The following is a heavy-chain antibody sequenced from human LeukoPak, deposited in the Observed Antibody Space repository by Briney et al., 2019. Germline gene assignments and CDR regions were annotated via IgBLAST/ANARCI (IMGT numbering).Heavy chain of an antibody. CDR2: IIPIFGTA. J-gene: IGHJ4*02. CDR3: AGVGRNWGSSYDY. CDR1: GGTFSSYA. V-gene: IGHV1-69*05. Sequence: ASVKVSCKASGGTFSSYAISWVRQAPGQGLEWMGGIIPIFGTANYAQKFQGRVTITTDESTGTAYMELSSLRSEDTAVYYCAGVGRNWGSSYDYWGQGTLVTVSS. D-gene: IGHD7-27*01.